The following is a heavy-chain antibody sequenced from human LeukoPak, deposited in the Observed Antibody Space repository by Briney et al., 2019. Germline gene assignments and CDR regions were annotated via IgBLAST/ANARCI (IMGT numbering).Heavy chain of an antibody. J-gene: IGHJ5*02. CDR2: ISVYNGNT. CDR1: GYTFTSYG. D-gene: IGHD6-13*01. V-gene: IGHV1-18*01. Sequence: ASVRVSCKASGYTFTSYGISWVRQAPGQGLEWVGWISVYNGNTNYAQKFQGRATMTTDTSTSTAYMELRSLRSDDTAVYYCAVRGAAAGIGWFDPWGQGTLVTVSS. CDR3: AVRGAAAGIGWFDP.